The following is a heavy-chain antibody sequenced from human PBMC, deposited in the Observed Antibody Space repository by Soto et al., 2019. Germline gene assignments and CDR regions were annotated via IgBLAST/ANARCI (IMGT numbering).Heavy chain of an antibody. CDR2: IWYDGSNK. CDR1: EFNFSLYV. V-gene: IGHV3-30*02. Sequence: PGGSLRLSCAASEFNFSLYVMNWVRQAPGKGLEWVASIWYDGSNKYYADSVKGRFTISRDNSKKTLYLQMNSLRVEDTAVYYCAKKVPGSNPLDSWGQGALVTVSS. J-gene: IGHJ4*02. CDR3: AKKVPGSNPLDS. D-gene: IGHD1-1*01.